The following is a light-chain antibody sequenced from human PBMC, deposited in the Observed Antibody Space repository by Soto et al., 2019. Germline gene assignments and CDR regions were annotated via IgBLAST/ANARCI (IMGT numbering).Light chain of an antibody. Sequence: QSALTQPASVSDSPGQSITISCTGTSSDVGGSNFVSWYQQHPGKPPKLIIYDVANRPSGVSNRFSGSKSGSTASLIISRLQIEDEADYYCVSYTSSTPYVFGTGTQVTVL. CDR2: DVA. J-gene: IGLJ1*01. CDR1: SSDVGGSNF. V-gene: IGLV2-14*03. CDR3: VSYTSSTPYV.